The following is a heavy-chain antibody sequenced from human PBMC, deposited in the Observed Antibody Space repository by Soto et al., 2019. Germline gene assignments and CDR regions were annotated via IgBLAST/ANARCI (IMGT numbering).Heavy chain of an antibody. CDR2: ISSNGGST. CDR1: GFTFSSYA. J-gene: IGHJ3*02. Sequence: EVQLVESGGGLVQPGGSLRLSCAASGFTFSSYAMHWVRQAPGKGLEYVSAISSNGGSTYYANSVKGRFTISRDNSKNTRYLQRGSRRAEDMGVYYCAGGGDYGDYVAAFDIWGQGTMVTVSS. D-gene: IGHD4-17*01. CDR3: AGGGDYGDYVAAFDI. V-gene: IGHV3-64*01.